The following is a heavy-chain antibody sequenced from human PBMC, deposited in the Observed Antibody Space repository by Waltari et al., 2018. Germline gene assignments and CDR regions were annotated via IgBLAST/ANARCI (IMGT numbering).Heavy chain of an antibody. D-gene: IGHD2-2*01. V-gene: IGHV4-30-2*01. CDR3: ASALSEFCSSTSCSNYFDY. CDR2: IYHSGAT. Sequence: QLQLQESGSGLVKPSQTLSLTCAVSGGSISSGGYSWSWIRQPPGKGLEWIGYIYHSGATTYNPSLKIRVTISVNRSKTQFSLKLGSVTAADTAVYYCASALSEFCSSTSCSNYFDYWGQGTLVTVSS. CDR1: GGSISSGGYS. J-gene: IGHJ4*02.